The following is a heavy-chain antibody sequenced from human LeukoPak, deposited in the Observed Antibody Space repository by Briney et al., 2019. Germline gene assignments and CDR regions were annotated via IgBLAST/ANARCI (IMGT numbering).Heavy chain of an antibody. V-gene: IGHV3-30*02. CDR2: IAHHGSNK. J-gene: IGHJ4*02. D-gene: IGHD2-8*02. Sequence: PGGSPRLSRAASGFTFSSYAIHWVRQGPGKGLEWVAYIAHHGSNKYYADSVKGRFTISRDNSKRTLYLQMSSLRADDTAVYYCAKDGSWSCTDWGQGTLVTVSS. CDR3: AKDGSWSCTD. CDR1: GFTFSSYA.